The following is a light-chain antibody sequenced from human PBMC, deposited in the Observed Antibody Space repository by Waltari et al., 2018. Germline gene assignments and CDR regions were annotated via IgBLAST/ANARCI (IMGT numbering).Light chain of an antibody. J-gene: IGKJ2*01. Sequence: EILMTQSPVTLSVSPGERASLSCRASERISSSYLAWYQQKGGQPPRLLIYFTSTRAAGVPARCSGSGSGTEFTLTISSLQSEDFAVYYCQQYNTWPYTFGQGTKIEIK. V-gene: IGKV3-15*01. CDR1: ERISSSY. CDR3: QQYNTWPYT. CDR2: FTS.